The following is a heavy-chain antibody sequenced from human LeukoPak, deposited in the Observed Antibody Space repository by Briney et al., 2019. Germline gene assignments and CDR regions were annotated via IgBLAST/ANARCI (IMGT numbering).Heavy chain of an antibody. V-gene: IGHV4-30-4*08. CDR2: IYYSGST. D-gene: IGHD6-13*01. J-gene: IGHJ3*02. CDR1: GGSISSGDYY. Sequence: SENLSLTCTVSGGSISSGDYYWSWIRQPPGKGLEWIGYIYYSGSTYYNPSLKSRVTISVDTSKNQFSLKLSSVTGADTAVYYCARPGIAAAGPSFDIWGQGTMVTVSS. CDR3: ARPGIAAAGPSFDI.